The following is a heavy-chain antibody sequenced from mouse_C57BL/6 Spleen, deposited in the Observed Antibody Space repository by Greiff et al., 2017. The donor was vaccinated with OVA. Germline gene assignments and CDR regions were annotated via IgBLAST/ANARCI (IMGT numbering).Heavy chain of an antibody. CDR2: ISSGGSYT. CDR3: ARQRDYDGFAY. J-gene: IGHJ3*01. Sequence: EVQVVESGGDLVKPGGSLKLSCAASGFTFSSYGMSWVRQTPDKRLEWVATISSGGSYTYYPDSVKGRFTISRDNAKNTLYLQMSSLKSEDTAMYYCARQRDYDGFAYWGQGTLVTVSA. D-gene: IGHD2-4*01. CDR1: GFTFSSYG. V-gene: IGHV5-6*01.